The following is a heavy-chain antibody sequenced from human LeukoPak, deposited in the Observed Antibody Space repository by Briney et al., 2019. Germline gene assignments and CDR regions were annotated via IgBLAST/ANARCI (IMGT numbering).Heavy chain of an antibody. J-gene: IGHJ4*02. CDR1: GGSISSYY. CDR2: IYYSGST. V-gene: IGHV4-59*12. D-gene: IGHD6-19*01. CDR3: AKRKVAVAGHFDY. Sequence: PSETLSLTCTVSGGSISSYYWSWIRQPPGKGLEWIGYIYYSGSTNYNPSLKSRVAISVDTSKNQFSLKLSSVTAADTAVYYCAKRKVAVAGHFDYWGQGTLVTVSS.